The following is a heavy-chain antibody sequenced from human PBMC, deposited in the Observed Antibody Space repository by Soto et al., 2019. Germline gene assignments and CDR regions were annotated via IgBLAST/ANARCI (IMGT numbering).Heavy chain of an antibody. CDR2: ISWNSGSI. J-gene: IGHJ3*02. CDR3: AKDLSYFWSGYSSSVPAFDI. V-gene: IGHV3-9*01. Sequence: GGSLRLSCAASGFTFSSYAMSWVRQAPGKGLEWVSGISWNSGSIGYADSVKGRFTISRDNAKNSLYLQMNSLRAEDTALYYCAKDLSYFWSGYSSSVPAFDIWGQGTMVTVSS. D-gene: IGHD3-3*01. CDR1: GFTFSSYA.